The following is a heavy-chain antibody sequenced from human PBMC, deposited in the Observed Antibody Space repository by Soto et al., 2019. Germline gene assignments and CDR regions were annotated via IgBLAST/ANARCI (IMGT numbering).Heavy chain of an antibody. D-gene: IGHD3-22*01. V-gene: IGHV1-69*01. J-gene: IGHJ4*02. Sequence: QVQLVQSGAEVKKPGSSVEVSCKASGGTFSSYAISWVRQAPGQGLEWMGGIIPIFGTANYAQKFQGRVTITADESTSTAYMELSSLRSEDTAVYYCARAPYYYDSSGYYSQTLYYFDYWGQGTLVTVSS. CDR1: GGTFSSYA. CDR3: ARAPYYYDSSGYYSQTLYYFDY. CDR2: IIPIFGTA.